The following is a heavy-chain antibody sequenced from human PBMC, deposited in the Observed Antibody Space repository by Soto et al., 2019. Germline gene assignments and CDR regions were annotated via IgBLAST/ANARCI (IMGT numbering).Heavy chain of an antibody. CDR2: IFHNGNT. CDR1: GDSISSSNW. CDR3: ASRSYAMDV. V-gene: IGHV4-4*02. J-gene: IGHJ6*02. Sequence: QVQLQESGPGLVKPSGTLSLTCAVSGDSISSSNWWSWVRQPPGKGLGWIGEIFHNGNTYSNPSLTGRVTMSVDKSKNQFSLNLNSVTAADTAVYYCASRSYAMDVWGQGTTVTVSS.